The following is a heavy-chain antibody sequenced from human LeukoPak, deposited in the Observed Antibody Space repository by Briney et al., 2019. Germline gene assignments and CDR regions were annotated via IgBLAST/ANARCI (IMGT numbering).Heavy chain of an antibody. CDR2: IYYSGST. D-gene: IGHD6-13*01. Sequence: SETLSLTCTVSGGSISSYYWSWIRQPPGKGMEWVGYIYYSGSTNYNPSLKRRVTISVETSKNQFSLKLSSVTAADTAVYYCARGLMMAVAGRGEFHYWGQGTLVTVSS. V-gene: IGHV4-59*01. CDR1: GGSISSYY. J-gene: IGHJ4*02. CDR3: ARGLMMAVAGRGEFHY.